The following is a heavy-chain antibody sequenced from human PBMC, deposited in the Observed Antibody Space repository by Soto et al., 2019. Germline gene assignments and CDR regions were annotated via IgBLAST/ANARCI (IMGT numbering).Heavy chain of an antibody. CDR1: GGTFSSYA. J-gene: IGHJ5*02. V-gene: IGHV1-69*06. Sequence: SVKVSCKASGGTFSSYAISWVRQAPGQGLEWMGGIIPIFGTANYAQKFQGRVAITADKSTSTAYMELSSLRSEDTAVYYCAAGTTLDNWFDPWGQGTLVTVPS. CDR2: IIPIFGTA. CDR3: AAGTTLDNWFDP. D-gene: IGHD1-7*01.